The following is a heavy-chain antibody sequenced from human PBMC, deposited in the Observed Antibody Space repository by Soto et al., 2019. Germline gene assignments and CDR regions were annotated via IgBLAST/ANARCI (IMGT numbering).Heavy chain of an antibody. CDR3: AHRRYNGWYDFDY. Sequence: SETLSLTCTVSGGSISSYYWSWIRQPPGKGLEWIGYIYYSGSTNYNPSLKSRLTITKDTSKNQVVLTMTNMDPVDTATYYCAHRRYNGWYDFDYWGQGTLVTVSS. CDR1: GGSISSYY. J-gene: IGHJ4*02. V-gene: IGHV4-59*01. CDR2: IYYSGST. D-gene: IGHD6-19*01.